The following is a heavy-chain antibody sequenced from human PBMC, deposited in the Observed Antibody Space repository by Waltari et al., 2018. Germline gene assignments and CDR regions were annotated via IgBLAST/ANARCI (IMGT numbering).Heavy chain of an antibody. J-gene: IGHJ6*02. CDR2: ISSSSSYI. Sequence: EVQLVESGGGLVKPGGSLRLSCAASGFTFSSYSMNWVRQAPGKGLEWVSSISSSSSYIYYADSVKGRFTISRDNAKNSLYLQMNSLRAEDTAVYYCARLTETTVTTLYYYYYYGMDVWGQGTTVTVSS. CDR3: ARLTETTVTTLYYYYYYGMDV. D-gene: IGHD4-4*01. V-gene: IGHV3-21*01. CDR1: GFTFSSYS.